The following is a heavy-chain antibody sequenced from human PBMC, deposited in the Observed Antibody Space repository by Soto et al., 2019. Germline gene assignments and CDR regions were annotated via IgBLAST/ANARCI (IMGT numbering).Heavy chain of an antibody. J-gene: IGHJ4*02. CDR2: SRDKAERHTT. D-gene: IGHD6-25*01. Sequence: EVQLVESGGGLVQPGGSLRLSCAASGFTFSDHYMDWVRQAPGKGLEWVARSRDKAERHTTEYAASVKGRFTISRDDSKRSLYLQMNSLKTEDTAVYYCARSARLSQFDIWGQGNLVTVSS. CDR3: ARSARLSQFDI. CDR1: GFTFSDHY. V-gene: IGHV3-72*01.